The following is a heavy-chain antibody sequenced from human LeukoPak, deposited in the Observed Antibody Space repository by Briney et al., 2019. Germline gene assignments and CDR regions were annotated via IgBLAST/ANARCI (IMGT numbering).Heavy chain of an antibody. CDR1: GGPISSYY. V-gene: IGHV4-59*01. CDR2: IYYSGST. Sequence: SETLSLTCTVSGGPISSYYWSWIRQPPGKGLEWIGYIYYSGSTNYNPSLKSRVTISVDTSKNQFSLKLSSVTAADTAVYYCAARIAAAGIWFDPWGQGTLVTVSS. CDR3: AARIAAAGIWFDP. D-gene: IGHD6-13*01. J-gene: IGHJ5*02.